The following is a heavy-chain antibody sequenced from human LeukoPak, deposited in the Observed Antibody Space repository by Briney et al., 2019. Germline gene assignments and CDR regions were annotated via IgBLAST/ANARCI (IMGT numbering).Heavy chain of an antibody. D-gene: IGHD3-22*01. Sequence: PGGSLRLSCAASGFTFSSYAMHWVRQAPGKGLEWVSAISGSGGSTYYADSVKGRFTISRDNSKNTLYLQMNSLRAEDTAVYYCAKGPWEITMIVVYYFDYWGQGTLVTVSS. CDR2: ISGSGGST. J-gene: IGHJ4*02. CDR3: AKGPWEITMIVVYYFDY. CDR1: GFTFSSYA. V-gene: IGHV3-23*01.